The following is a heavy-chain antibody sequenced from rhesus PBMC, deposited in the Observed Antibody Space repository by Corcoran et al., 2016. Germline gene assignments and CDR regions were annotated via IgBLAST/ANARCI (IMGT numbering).Heavy chain of an antibody. CDR2: IYGNSAST. D-gene: IGHD3-28*01. CDR1: GGSISDYYY. CDR3: AREWYYGSGYYNNRFDV. J-gene: IGHJ5-1*01. Sequence: QVQMQESGPGMVKPSETLSLTCAVSGGSISDYYYWNWIRQPPGKGLEWIGNIYGNSASTYYNHSLKSRVTISKYTSKNQFCLKLRCVTAADTAVYYCAREWYYGSGYYNNRFDVWGPGVLVTVSS. V-gene: IGHV4S9*01.